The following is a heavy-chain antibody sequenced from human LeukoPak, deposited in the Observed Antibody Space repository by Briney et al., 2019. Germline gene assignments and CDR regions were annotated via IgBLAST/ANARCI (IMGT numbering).Heavy chain of an antibody. D-gene: IGHD3-16*01. Sequence: PSETLSLTCTVSNGSISSSSYYWGWVRQPPGEGLEWIGTIYYSGRTYYNPSLESRLTISVDTSKNQFSLNLSSVTAADTAVYYCASLGKLGYYLDYWGQGTLVTVSS. V-gene: IGHV4-39*01. CDR3: ASLGKLGYYLDY. J-gene: IGHJ4*02. CDR1: NGSISSSSYY. CDR2: IYYSGRT.